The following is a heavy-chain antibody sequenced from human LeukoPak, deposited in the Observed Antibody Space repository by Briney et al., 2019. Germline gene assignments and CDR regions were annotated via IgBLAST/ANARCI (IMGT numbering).Heavy chain of an antibody. CDR3: AREGDYSGYDLGAYTSEFDY. CDR1: GGTFSSYA. D-gene: IGHD5-12*01. J-gene: IGHJ4*02. Sequence: ASVKVSCKASGGTFSSYAISWVRQAPGQGLEWMGGIIPIFGTANYAQKFQGRVTITADESTSTAYMELSSLRPEDTAVYYCAREGDYSGYDLGAYTSEFDYWGQGTLVTVSS. V-gene: IGHV1-69*13. CDR2: IIPIFGTA.